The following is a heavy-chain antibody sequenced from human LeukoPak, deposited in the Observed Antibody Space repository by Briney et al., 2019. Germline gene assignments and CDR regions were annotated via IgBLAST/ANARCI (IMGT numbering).Heavy chain of an antibody. CDR1: GGSVSVYY. D-gene: IGHD6-6*01. CDR3: ARVFYSSSSRYFFDS. CDR2: IYYSGSA. V-gene: IGHV4-59*02. J-gene: IGHJ4*02. Sequence: SETLSLTCTVSGGSVSVYYWSWIRQPPGKGLEWIGYIYYSGSANYNPSLKSRVTISVDTSKDQFSLKLSSVTAADTAVYYCARVFYSSSSRYFFDSWGQGTLVTVSS.